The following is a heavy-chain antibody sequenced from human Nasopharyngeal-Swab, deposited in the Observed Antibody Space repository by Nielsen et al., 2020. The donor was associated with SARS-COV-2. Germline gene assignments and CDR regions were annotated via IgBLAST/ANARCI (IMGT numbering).Heavy chain of an antibody. CDR1: GYTFTTYD. CDR3: ARRGRCSGSSCDMDV. Sequence: ASVKVSCKASGYTFTTYDISWVRRAPGQGLEWMGWISSYYDNTNYAQKFQGRVTMTRDTSTSTVFMDLSSLRSEDTAVYYCARRGRCSGSSCDMDVWGQGTTVTVSS. D-gene: IGHD2-2*01. CDR2: ISSYYDNT. V-gene: IGHV1-18*01. J-gene: IGHJ6*02.